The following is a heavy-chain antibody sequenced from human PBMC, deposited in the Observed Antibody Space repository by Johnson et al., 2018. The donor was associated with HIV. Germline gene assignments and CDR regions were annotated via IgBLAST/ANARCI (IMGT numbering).Heavy chain of an antibody. Sequence: QMQLVESGGGVVQPGRSLRLSCAASGFTFTNYAMYWVRQAPGKGLEWVALISYDGSNKYYADSVKGRFTISRDNSKNTLYLQMSSLRAEDTAIYYCARDSGKWSGVRFAFDIWGQGTMVTVSS. CDR3: ARDSGKWSGVRFAFDI. V-gene: IGHV3-30-3*01. CDR2: ISYDGSNK. D-gene: IGHD3-10*01. CDR1: GFTFTNYA. J-gene: IGHJ3*02.